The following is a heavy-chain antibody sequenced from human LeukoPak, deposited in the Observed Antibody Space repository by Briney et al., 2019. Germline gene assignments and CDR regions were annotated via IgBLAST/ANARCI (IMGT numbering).Heavy chain of an antibody. J-gene: IGHJ3*02. CDR2: IYYSGST. V-gene: IGHV4-59*12. Sequence: SETLPLTCTVSGGSISSYYWSWIRQPPGKGLEWIGYIYYSGSTNYNPSLKSRVTISVDTSKNQFSLKLSSVTAADTAVYYCARSRTIAARRAFDIWGQGTMVTVSS. D-gene: IGHD6-6*01. CDR1: GGSISSYY. CDR3: ARSRTIAARRAFDI.